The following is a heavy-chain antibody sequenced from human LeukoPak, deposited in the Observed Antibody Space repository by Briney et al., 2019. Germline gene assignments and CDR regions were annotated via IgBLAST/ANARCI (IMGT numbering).Heavy chain of an antibody. D-gene: IGHD6-25*01. CDR3: ARHAAETGYYFDY. Sequence: SETLSLTCAVYGGSFSGYYWSWIRQPPGKGLEWIGEINHSGSTNYNPSLKSRVTIPVDTSKNQFSLKLTSVTAADTAVYYCARHAAETGYYFDYWGQGTLVTVSS. V-gene: IGHV4-34*01. J-gene: IGHJ4*02. CDR1: GGSFSGYY. CDR2: INHSGST.